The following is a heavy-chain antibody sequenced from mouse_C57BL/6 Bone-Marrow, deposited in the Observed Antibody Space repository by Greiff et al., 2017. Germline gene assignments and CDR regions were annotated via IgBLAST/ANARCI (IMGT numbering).Heavy chain of an antibody. D-gene: IGHD3-2*02. CDR2: IWSGGST. V-gene: IGHV2-2*01. CDR1: GFSLTSYG. CDR3: AKDSSGYVGSYAMDY. Sequence: QVQLQQSGPGLVQPSQSLSITCTVSGFSLTSYGVHWVRQSPGKGLEWLGVIWSGGSTDSNAAFISRLSISKDNSKSQVFFKMNSLQADDTAIYYCAKDSSGYVGSYAMDYWGQGTSVTVSS. J-gene: IGHJ4*01.